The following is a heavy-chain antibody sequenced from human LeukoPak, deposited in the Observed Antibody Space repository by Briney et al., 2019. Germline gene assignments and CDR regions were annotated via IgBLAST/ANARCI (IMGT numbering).Heavy chain of an antibody. CDR2: IYYSGST. V-gene: IGHV4-59*01. CDR1: GGPFSTYY. Sequence: PSETLSLTCTVSGGPFSTYYWTWIRQPPGKGLEWIGYIYYSGSTNYNPSLKSRVTISVDTSKNQFSLKLSSVTAADTAVYYCARHPRIQLWFDYWGQGTLVTVSS. J-gene: IGHJ4*02. CDR3: ARHPRIQLWFDY. D-gene: IGHD5-18*01.